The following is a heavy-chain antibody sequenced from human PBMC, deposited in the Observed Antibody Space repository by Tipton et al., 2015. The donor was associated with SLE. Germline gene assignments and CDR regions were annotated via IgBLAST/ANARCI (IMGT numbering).Heavy chain of an antibody. D-gene: IGHD6-19*01. V-gene: IGHV4-34*01. CDR2: INHSGST. CDR1: GGSFSGYS. J-gene: IGHJ6*03. CDR3: AREVEGYSSDWYYYYYYMDV. Sequence: TLSLTCAVYGGSFSGYSWSWIRQPPGKGLEWIGEINHSGSTNYNPPLKSRVTISVDTSKNQFSLQLSSVTAADTAVYYCAREVEGYSSDWYYYYYYMDVWGKGTTVTVSS.